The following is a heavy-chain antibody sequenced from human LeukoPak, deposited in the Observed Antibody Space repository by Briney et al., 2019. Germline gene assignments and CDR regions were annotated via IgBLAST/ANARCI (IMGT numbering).Heavy chain of an antibody. J-gene: IGHJ4*02. CDR2: ISYDGSNK. CDR3: ARDGSVVGAFPLYYFDY. CDR1: GFTFSSYA. D-gene: IGHD1-26*01. V-gene: IGHV3-30-3*01. Sequence: PGGPLRLPCAASGFTFSSYAMHWVRQAPGKGLEWVAVISYDGSNKYYADSVKGRFTISRDNSKNTLYLQMNSLRAEDTAVYYCARDGSVVGAFPLYYFDYWGQGTLVTVSS.